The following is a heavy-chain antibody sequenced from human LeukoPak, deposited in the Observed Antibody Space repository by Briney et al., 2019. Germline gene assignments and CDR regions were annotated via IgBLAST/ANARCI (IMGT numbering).Heavy chain of an antibody. CDR3: ARVTAVAAPWVY. J-gene: IGHJ4*02. CDR1: GFTFSSYG. V-gene: IGHV3-48*04. D-gene: IGHD6-19*01. CDR2: ISSSGTTI. Sequence: GGSLRLSCAASGFTFSSYGLNWARQAPGKGLEWVSYISSSGTTIQYADSVEGRFTISRDNAKNSLYLQMNSLRAEDTAVYYCARVTAVAAPWVYWGQGTQVTVSS.